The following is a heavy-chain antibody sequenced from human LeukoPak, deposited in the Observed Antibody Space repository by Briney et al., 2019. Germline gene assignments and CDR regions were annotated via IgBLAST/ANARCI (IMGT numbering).Heavy chain of an antibody. V-gene: IGHV4-31*03. D-gene: IGHD3-9*01. J-gene: IGHJ4*02. Sequence: SETLSLTCTVSGCSISSGGYYWIWIRQHPGKDLEWIGYIYYSGSTYYNPSLKSRGTISVDTSKNQFSLKLSSVTAADTAVYYCARAKGTIDWWGQGTLVTVSS. CDR3: ARAKGTIDW. CDR1: GCSISSGGYY. CDR2: IYYSGST.